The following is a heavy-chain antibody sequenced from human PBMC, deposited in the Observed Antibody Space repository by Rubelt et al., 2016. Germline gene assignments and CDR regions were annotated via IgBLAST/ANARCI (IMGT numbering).Heavy chain of an antibody. CDR1: GGSFSGYY. Sequence: QVQLQQWGAGLLKPSETLSLTCAVYGGSFSGYYWSWIRQPPGKGLEWIGEINHSGSTNYNPSLKGRVTMSLDPSKNRFSLKLSSVTAADTAVYYCASRGRYYGSGSYPPRTGIVDYWGQGTLVTVSS. CDR3: ASRGRYYGSGSYPPRTGIVDY. D-gene: IGHD3-10*01. CDR2: INHSGST. V-gene: IGHV4-34*01. J-gene: IGHJ4*02.